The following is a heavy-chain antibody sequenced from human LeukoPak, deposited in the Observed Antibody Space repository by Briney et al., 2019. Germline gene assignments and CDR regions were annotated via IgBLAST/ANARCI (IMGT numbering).Heavy chain of an antibody. CDR3: ATGYCSSTSCQPDAFDI. CDR1: GFTVSSNY. CDR2: IYSGGST. Sequence: GGSLRLSCAASGFTVSSNYMSWVRQAPGKGLEWVSVIYSGGSTYYADSVKGRFTISRDDSKNTLYLQMNSLRAEDTAVYYCATGYCSSTSCQPDAFDIWGQGTMVTVSS. V-gene: IGHV3-66*02. J-gene: IGHJ3*02. D-gene: IGHD2-2*01.